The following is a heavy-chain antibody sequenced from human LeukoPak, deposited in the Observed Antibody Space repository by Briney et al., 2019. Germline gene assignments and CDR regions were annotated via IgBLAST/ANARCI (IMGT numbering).Heavy chain of an antibody. CDR3: ARLYYYDSRIDP. CDR2: MYYSGST. CDR1: GGSMSSGDYH. J-gene: IGHJ5*02. V-gene: IGHV4-30-4*01. D-gene: IGHD3-22*01. Sequence: PSETLSLTCTVSGGSMSSGDYHWSWIRQPPGKGLEWIAYMYYSGSTYYNPSLKSRVTMSADTPKNQLSLKLSSVTAADTAVYYCARLYYYDSRIDPWGQGILVTVSS.